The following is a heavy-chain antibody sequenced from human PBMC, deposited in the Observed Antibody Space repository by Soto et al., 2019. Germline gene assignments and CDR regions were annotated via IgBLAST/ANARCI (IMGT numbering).Heavy chain of an antibody. Sequence: GSSVKVSWKACGYGFPVCYMQWVRQAPGQGLEWMGWINPNSGGTNYAQKLPGWVTMTRDTSISTAYMELSRLRSDDKAVYYCASAAGTNYYYYGMDVWGQGTTVTVS. J-gene: IGHJ6*02. D-gene: IGHD6-13*01. CDR3: ASAAGTNYYYYGMDV. CDR2: INPNSGGT. CDR1: GYGFPVCY. V-gene: IGHV1-2*04.